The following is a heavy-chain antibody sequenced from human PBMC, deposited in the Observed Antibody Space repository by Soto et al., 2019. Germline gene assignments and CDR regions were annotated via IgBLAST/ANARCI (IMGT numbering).Heavy chain of an antibody. Sequence: GGSLRLSCAASGFTFSSYSMNWVRQAPGKGLEWVSSISSSSSYIYYADSVKGRFTISRDNAKNSLYLQMNSLRAEDTAVYYCARDGSSSNTFDYWGQGTLVTVSS. CDR3: ARDGSSSNTFDY. CDR1: GFTFSSYS. V-gene: IGHV3-21*01. CDR2: ISSSSSYI. J-gene: IGHJ4*02. D-gene: IGHD6-6*01.